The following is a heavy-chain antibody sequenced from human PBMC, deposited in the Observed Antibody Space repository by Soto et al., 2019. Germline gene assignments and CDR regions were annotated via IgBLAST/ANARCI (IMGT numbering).Heavy chain of an antibody. D-gene: IGHD1-1*01. J-gene: IGHJ6*03. CDR2: IYPGDSET. CDR1: GYLFNNYW. V-gene: IGHV5-51*01. CDR3: ARHRVTGTDSSRVIYYYYMDV. Sequence: EARLVQSGAEVKKPGESLQISCKGSGYLFNNYWIGWVRQMPGKGLEWMGIIYPGDSETKYSPSLQGQITISADKSISTAYLRWSSLKASDTAIYYCARHRVTGTDSSRVIYYYYMDVWGTGTTVTVSS.